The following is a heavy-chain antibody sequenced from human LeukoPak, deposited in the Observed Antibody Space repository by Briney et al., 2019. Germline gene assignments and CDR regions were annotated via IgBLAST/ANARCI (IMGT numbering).Heavy chain of an antibody. CDR1: GDSISSSSYY. CDR3: ARDAHYGPNGVCYDNSFDP. J-gene: IGHJ5*02. V-gene: IGHV4-39*07. CDR2: IYYNEDT. Sequence: PSETLSLTCTVSGDSISSSSYYWAWIRQPPGKGLEWIGSIYYNEDTYYNPSLGSRVMISVDTSRNQFSLKLHSVTAADTAVYYCARDAHYGPNGVCYDNSFDPWGQGTQVTVSS. D-gene: IGHD2-8*01.